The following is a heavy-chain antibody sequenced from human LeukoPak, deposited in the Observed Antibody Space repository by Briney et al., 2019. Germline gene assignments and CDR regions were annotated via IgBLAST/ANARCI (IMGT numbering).Heavy chain of an antibody. CDR3: AHSPNLPPLYLGYSYGSNWFDP. D-gene: IGHD5-18*01. J-gene: IGHJ5*02. Sequence: SGPTLVNPTQTLTLTCTFSGFSLSTSGVDVGWIRQPPGKALEWLALIYWDDDKRYSPSLKSRLTITKDTSKNQVVLTMTNMDPVDTATYYCAHSPNLPPLYLGYSYGSNWFDPWGQGTLVTVSS. CDR1: GFSLSTSGVD. V-gene: IGHV2-5*02. CDR2: IYWDDDK.